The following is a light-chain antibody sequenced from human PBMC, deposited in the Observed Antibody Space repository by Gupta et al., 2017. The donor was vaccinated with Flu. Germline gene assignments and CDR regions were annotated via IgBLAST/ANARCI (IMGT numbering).Light chain of an antibody. V-gene: IGKV1D-12*01. CDR1: QDIGIW. CDR2: AAS. Sequence: ITCRASQDIGIWLAWYQQKPGKAPKLLIYAASSLQTGVPSRFSGGGSGTVFSLSINSRQPDDIATYYCDQANSFPDTLGQGTQLEIK. J-gene: IGKJ5*01. CDR3: DQANSFPDT.